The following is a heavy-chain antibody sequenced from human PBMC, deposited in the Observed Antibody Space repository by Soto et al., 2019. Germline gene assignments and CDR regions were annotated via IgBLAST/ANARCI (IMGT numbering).Heavy chain of an antibody. CDR1: GFTFSSYG. D-gene: IGHD3-22*01. CDR2: IWYDGSNK. Sequence: PGGSLRLSCAASGFTFSSYGMHWVRQAPGKGLEWVAVIWYDGSNKYYADSVKGRFTISRDNSKNTLYLQMNSLRAEDTAVYYCARESDYYDSSGYSYFDYWGQGTLVTVS. V-gene: IGHV3-33*01. J-gene: IGHJ4*02. CDR3: ARESDYYDSSGYSYFDY.